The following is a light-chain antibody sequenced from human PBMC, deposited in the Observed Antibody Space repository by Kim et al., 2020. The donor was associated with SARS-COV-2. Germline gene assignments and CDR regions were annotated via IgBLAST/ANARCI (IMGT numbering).Light chain of an antibody. J-gene: IGKJ4*01. V-gene: IGKV3-11*01. CDR1: QSVSTY. CDR3: QQRSNWPPT. CDR2: DAS. Sequence: DTVLTQFPATLSLSPGERATLSCRASQSVSTYLAWYQHKPGQAPRLLIHDASNRATGIPTRFSGSGSGTDFTLTISSLEAEDFAIYYCQQRSNWPPTFGGGTKVEIK.